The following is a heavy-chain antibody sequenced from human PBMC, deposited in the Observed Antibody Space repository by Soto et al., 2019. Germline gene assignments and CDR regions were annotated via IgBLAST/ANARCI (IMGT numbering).Heavy chain of an antibody. Sequence: GGSLRLSCAVSGFTFSTYGMHWVRQAPGKGLEWVAVISHDGSKKHYADSVKGRFTISRDNSKNTLYLQMNSLRGEDTAVYYCAKDLCGYSYGQTCHYHYGMDVWGQGTTVTVSS. D-gene: IGHD5-18*01. CDR3: AKDLCGYSYGQTCHYHYGMDV. CDR1: GFTFSTYG. J-gene: IGHJ6*02. V-gene: IGHV3-30*18. CDR2: ISHDGSKK.